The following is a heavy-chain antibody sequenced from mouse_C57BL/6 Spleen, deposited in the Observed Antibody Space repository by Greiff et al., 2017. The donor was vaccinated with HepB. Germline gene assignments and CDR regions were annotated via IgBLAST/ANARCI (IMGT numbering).Heavy chain of an antibody. V-gene: IGHV1-64*01. J-gene: IGHJ1*03. CDR3: ARKTDGSSYWYFDV. Sequence: QVQLKQPGAELVKPGASVKLSCKASGYTFTSYWMHWVKQRPGQGLEWIGMIHPNSGSTNYNEKFKSKATLTVDKSSSTAYMQLSSLTSEDSAVYYCARKTDGSSYWYFDVWGTGTTVTVSS. CDR1: GYTFTSYW. CDR2: IHPNSGST. D-gene: IGHD1-1*01.